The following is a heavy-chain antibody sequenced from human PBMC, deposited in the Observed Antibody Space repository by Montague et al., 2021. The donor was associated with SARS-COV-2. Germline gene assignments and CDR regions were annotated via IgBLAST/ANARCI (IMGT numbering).Heavy chain of an antibody. V-gene: IGHV4-34*01. CDR1: GASFSGYY. Sequence: SETLSLTCAVYGASFSGYYWSWIRQPPGKGLEWIGEINHSGSTNYNPSRKSRVTISVDTSKNQFSLKLSSVTAADAAVYYCARGAIVVVPAALGLGYYYYYYMDVWGKGTTVTVSS. D-gene: IGHD2-2*01. CDR3: ARGAIVVVPAALGLGYYYYYYMDV. CDR2: INHSGST. J-gene: IGHJ6*03.